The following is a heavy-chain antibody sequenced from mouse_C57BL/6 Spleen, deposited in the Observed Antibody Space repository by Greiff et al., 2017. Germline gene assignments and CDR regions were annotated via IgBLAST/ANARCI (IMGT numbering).Heavy chain of an antibody. CDR3: ARPYYYGSSPFAY. J-gene: IGHJ3*01. CDR2: INPNYGTT. D-gene: IGHD1-1*01. V-gene: IGHV1-39*01. CDR1: GYSFTDYN. Sequence: EVKLQESGPELVKPGASVKISCKASGYSFTDYNMNWVKQSNGKSLEWIGVINPNYGTTSYNQKFKGKATLTVDQSSSTAYMQLNSLTSEDSAVYYCARPYYYGSSPFAYWGQGTLVTVSA.